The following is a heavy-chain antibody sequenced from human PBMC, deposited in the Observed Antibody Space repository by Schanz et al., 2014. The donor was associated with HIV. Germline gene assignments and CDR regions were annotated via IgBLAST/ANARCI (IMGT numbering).Heavy chain of an antibody. CDR3: ARERYCTNGVCRVYGMGV. CDR1: GFTYRNYG. V-gene: IGHV3-33*01. Sequence: QEQLVESGGGVVQPGRSLRLSCAASGFTYRNYGMHWVRQAPGKGLEWVAVIWVDGTSKFYADSVKGRFIISRDNSKNTLYLDINSLRAEDTAVYYCARERYCTNGVCRVYGMGVWGQGATVTVSS. J-gene: IGHJ6*02. CDR2: IWVDGTSK. D-gene: IGHD2-8*01.